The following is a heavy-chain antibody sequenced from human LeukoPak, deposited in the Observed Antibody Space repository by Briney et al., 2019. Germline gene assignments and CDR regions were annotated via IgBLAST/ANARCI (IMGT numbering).Heavy chain of an antibody. CDR2: INPSGGST. CDR3: AREWVGQLTLFDY. D-gene: IGHD1-1*01. V-gene: IGHV1-46*01. Sequence: ASVKVSCKASGYTFTSNGISWVRQAPGQGLEWMGIINPSGGSTSYAQKFQGRVTMTRDTSTSTVYMELSSLRSEDTAVYYCAREWVGQLTLFDYWGQGTLVTVSS. J-gene: IGHJ4*02. CDR1: GYTFTSNG.